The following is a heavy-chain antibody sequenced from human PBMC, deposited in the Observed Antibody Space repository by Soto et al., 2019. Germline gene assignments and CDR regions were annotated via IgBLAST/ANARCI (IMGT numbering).Heavy chain of an antibody. CDR1: GGSISSSSYY. J-gene: IGHJ4*02. CDR2: IYYSGST. V-gene: IGHV4-39*01. Sequence: PSETLSLTCTVSGGSISSSSYYWGWIRQPPGKGLEWIGSIYYSGSTYYNPSPKSRVTISVDTSKNQFSLKLSSVTAADTAVYYCARQTYSSGWYFDYWGQGTLVTVSS. CDR3: ARQTYSSGWYFDY. D-gene: IGHD6-19*01.